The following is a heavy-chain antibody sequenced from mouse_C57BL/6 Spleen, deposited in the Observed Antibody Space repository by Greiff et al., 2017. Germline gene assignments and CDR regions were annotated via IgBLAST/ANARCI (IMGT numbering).Heavy chain of an antibody. D-gene: IGHD2-13*01. CDR1: GFNIKDDY. Sequence: VQLKESGAELVRPGASVKLSCTASGFNIKDDYMHWVKQRPEQGLEWIGWIDPENGDTEYASKFQGKATITADTSSNTAYLQLSSLTSEDTAVYYCTIWGLRFAYWGQGTLVTVSA. J-gene: IGHJ3*01. CDR3: TIWGLRFAY. V-gene: IGHV14-4*01. CDR2: IDPENGDT.